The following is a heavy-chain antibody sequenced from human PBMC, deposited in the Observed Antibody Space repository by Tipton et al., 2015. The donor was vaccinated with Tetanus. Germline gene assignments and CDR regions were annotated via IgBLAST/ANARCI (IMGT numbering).Heavy chain of an antibody. V-gene: IGHV4-59*01. Sequence: TLSLTCAVSGASISPYYWSWIRQPPGKGLEWIGSIHDSGTTNYNPSLKSRLTMSVDTSNNLFSLKLTSVTAADTAVYYCARGTGDYWGQGTLVTVSS. J-gene: IGHJ4*02. CDR1: GASISPYY. CDR3: ARGTGDY. CDR2: IHDSGTT. D-gene: IGHD1-14*01.